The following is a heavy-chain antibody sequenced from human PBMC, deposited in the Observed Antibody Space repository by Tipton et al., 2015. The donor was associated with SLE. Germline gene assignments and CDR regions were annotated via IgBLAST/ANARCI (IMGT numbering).Heavy chain of an antibody. CDR1: GGSISSHY. D-gene: IGHD6-19*01. CDR2: IYYSGSI. CDR3: ARRVAVAVYWYFDL. J-gene: IGHJ2*01. Sequence: TLSLTCTVSGGSISSHYWSWIRQPPGKGLEWIGYIYYSGSISYNPSLKSRVTISVDTSKNQFSLKLSSVTAADTAVYYCARRVAVAVYWYFDLWGRGTLVTVSS. V-gene: IGHV4-59*11.